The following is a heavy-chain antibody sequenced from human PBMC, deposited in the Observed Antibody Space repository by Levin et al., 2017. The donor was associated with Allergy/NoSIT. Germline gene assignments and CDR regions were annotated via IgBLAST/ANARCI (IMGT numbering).Heavy chain of an antibody. CDR1: GGSFSGYY. V-gene: IGHV4-34*01. Sequence: SETLSLTCAVYGGSFSGYYWSWIRQPPGKGLEWIGEINHSGSTNYNPSLKSRVTISVDTSKNQFSLKLSSVTAADTAVYYCARGRSSSWYYYGMDVWGQGTTVTVSS. D-gene: IGHD6-13*01. J-gene: IGHJ6*02. CDR3: ARGRSSSWYYYGMDV. CDR2: INHSGST.